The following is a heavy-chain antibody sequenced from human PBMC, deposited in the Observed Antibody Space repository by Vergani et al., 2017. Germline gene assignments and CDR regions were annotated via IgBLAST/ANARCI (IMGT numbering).Heavy chain of an antibody. V-gene: IGHV3-15*01. J-gene: IGHJ4*02. Sequence: EVQLVESGGGLVKPGGSLRLSCAASGFTFINAWMTWVRQAPGKGLEWVGRIKSKTDGGTTYYAAPVKGKFTISRDDSKNTLYLQMNSLKTEDTAVYYCARDLLRRHGGNSGVFDYWGQGTLVTVSS. CDR3: ARDLLRRHGGNSGVFDY. D-gene: IGHD4-23*01. CDR2: IKSKTDGGTT. CDR1: GFTFINAW.